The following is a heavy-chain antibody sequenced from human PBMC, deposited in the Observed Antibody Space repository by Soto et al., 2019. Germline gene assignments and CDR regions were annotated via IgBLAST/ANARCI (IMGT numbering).Heavy chain of an antibody. D-gene: IGHD1-1*01. V-gene: IGHV1-18*01. CDR1: GYTFTSYG. CDR3: ARGRYGDY. J-gene: IGHJ4*02. CDR2: ISAHNGNT. Sequence: QVHLVQSGAEVKKPGASVKVSCKASGYTFTSYGMTWVRQAPGQGLEWMGWISAHNGNTEYAQKLQRRVIVTGDTSTSTAYMELRSLRSDDTAVYYCARGRYGDYWGQGDLVTVSS.